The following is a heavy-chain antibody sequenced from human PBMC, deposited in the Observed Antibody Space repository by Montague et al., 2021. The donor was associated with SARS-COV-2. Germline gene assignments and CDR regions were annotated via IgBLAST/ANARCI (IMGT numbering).Heavy chain of an antibody. D-gene: IGHD3-10*01. CDR3: ARVRYSGSGTACGLDV. V-gene: IGHV4-34*01. CDR1: RESFSGYY. CDR2: INHSGST. Sequence: SETLSLTCAVYRESFSGYYWSWIRQPPGKGLEWIGEINHSGSTNYNPSLKSRVTISVDTSKNQFSLKLSSVTAADTAVYYCARVRYSGSGTACGLDVWGQGTTVTVSS. J-gene: IGHJ6*02.